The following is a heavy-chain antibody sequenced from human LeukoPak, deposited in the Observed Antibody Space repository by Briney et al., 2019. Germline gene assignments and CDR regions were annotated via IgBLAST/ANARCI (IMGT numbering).Heavy chain of an antibody. Sequence: SETLSLTCTVSGDSIGTSNSYWGWIRQPPGKGLEWIGSIYYSGSTYYNPSLKSRVTISVDTSKNQFSLKLSSVTAADTAVYYCARQYYYDSSGYYSGAFDIWGQGTMVTVSS. V-gene: IGHV4-39*07. CDR3: ARQYYYDSSGYYSGAFDI. J-gene: IGHJ3*02. CDR1: GDSIGTSNSY. D-gene: IGHD3-22*01. CDR2: IYYSGST.